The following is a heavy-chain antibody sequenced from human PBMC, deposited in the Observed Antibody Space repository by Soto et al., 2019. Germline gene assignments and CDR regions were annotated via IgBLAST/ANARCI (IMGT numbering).Heavy chain of an antibody. V-gene: IGHV4-59*02. CDR2: MHYTVFS. Sequence: PSETLSLASSFSGDSVTSHYLTWIRQSPEKGLEWIGYMHYTVFSHYNPSLKSRLTISVDRSKNQFTLQLTSVTVADTAVYYCAPPYGNDRQTPCGPGTQVTVSS. CDR1: GDSVTSHY. J-gene: IGHJ5*02. D-gene: IGHD1-1*01. CDR3: APPYGNDRQTP.